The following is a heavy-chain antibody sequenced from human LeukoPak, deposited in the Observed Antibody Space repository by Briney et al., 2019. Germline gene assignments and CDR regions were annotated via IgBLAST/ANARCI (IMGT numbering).Heavy chain of an antibody. CDR3: ASSYCSSTSCYYFDNWFDP. J-gene: IGHJ5*02. CDR2: IYYSGST. CDR1: GGSISSSSYY. V-gene: IGHV4-39*01. Sequence: PSETLSLTCTVSGGSISSSSYYWGWIRQPPGKGLEWIGSIYYSGSTYYNPSLKSRVTISVDTSKNQFSLKLSSVTAADMAVYYCASSYCSSTSCYYFDNWFDPWGQGTLVTVSS. D-gene: IGHD2-2*01.